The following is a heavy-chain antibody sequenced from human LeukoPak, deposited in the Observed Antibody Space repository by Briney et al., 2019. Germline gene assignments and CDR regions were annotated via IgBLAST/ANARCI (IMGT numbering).Heavy chain of an antibody. D-gene: IGHD1-26*01. V-gene: IGHV3-30*04. J-gene: IGHJ4*02. CDR2: ISYDGSNK. Sequence: GGSLRLSCAASGFTFSSYAMHWVRQAPGKGLEWVAVISYDGSNKYYADSVKGRFTISRDNSKNTLYLQMNSLRAEDTAVYYCASPPYSGSYMLVYWGQGTLVTVSS. CDR3: ASPPYSGSYMLVY. CDR1: GFTFSSYA.